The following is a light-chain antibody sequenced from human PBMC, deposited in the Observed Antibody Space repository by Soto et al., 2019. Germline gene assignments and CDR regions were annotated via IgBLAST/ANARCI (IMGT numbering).Light chain of an antibody. V-gene: IGKV3-15*01. Sequence: EIAMTHSPATLSVSPGGRDTLSCRASQSVSSNLAWYQQKPGQAPRLLIYGASTRATGIPARFSGSGSGTDFTLTISSLQSEDFAVYYCQQYASSPLLTVGGGTKVDIK. CDR1: QSVSSN. CDR3: QQYASSPLLT. CDR2: GAS. J-gene: IGKJ4*01.